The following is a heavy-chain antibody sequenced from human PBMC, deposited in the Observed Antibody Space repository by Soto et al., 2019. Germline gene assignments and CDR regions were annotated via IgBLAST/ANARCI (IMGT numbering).Heavy chain of an antibody. J-gene: IGHJ3*02. CDR2: INHSGST. CDR3: ARKMGQLLYAFDI. Sequence: QVQLQQWGAGLLKPSETLSLTCAVYGGSFSGYYWSWIRQPPGKGLEWIGEINHSGSTNYNPSLKSRVXXSXDXXKNQFSLKLSSVTAADTAVYYCARKMGQLLYAFDIWGQGTMVTVSS. V-gene: IGHV4-34*01. D-gene: IGHD2-2*01. CDR1: GGSFSGYY.